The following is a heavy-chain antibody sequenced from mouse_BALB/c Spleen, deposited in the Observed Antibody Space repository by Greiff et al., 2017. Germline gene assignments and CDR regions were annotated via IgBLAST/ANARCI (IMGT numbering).Heavy chain of an antibody. J-gene: IGHJ4*01. CDR1: GFTFSDFY. V-gene: IGHV7-1*02. CDR3: ARDALFYAMDY. CDR2: SRNKANDYTT. Sequence: VKLMESGGGLVQPGGSLRLSCATSGFTFSDFYMEWVRQPPGKRLEWIAASRNKANDYTTEYSASVKGRFIVSRDTSQSILYLQMNALRAEDTAIYYCARDALFYAMDYWGQGTSVTVSS.